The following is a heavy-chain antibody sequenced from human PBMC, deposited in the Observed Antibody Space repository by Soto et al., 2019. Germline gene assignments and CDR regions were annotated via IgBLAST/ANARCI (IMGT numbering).Heavy chain of an antibody. Sequence: PGGSLRLSCAASGFTFSSYAMHWVRQAPGKGLEWVAVISYDGSNKYYADSVKGRFTISRDNSKNTLYLQMNSLRAEDTAVYYCARDFHRTFYDILTGYYVGYWGQGTLVTVSS. V-gene: IGHV3-30-3*01. CDR1: GFTFSSYA. CDR2: ISYDGSNK. CDR3: ARDFHRTFYDILTGYYVGY. D-gene: IGHD3-9*01. J-gene: IGHJ4*02.